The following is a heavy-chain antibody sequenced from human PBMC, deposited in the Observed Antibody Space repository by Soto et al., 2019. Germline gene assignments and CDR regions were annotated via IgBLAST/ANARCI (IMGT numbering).Heavy chain of an antibody. D-gene: IGHD2-21*01. CDR2: IIPIQGKA. CDR3: AKRLLFVDPGYMDL. V-gene: IGHV1-69*02. J-gene: IGHJ6*03. CDR1: GGSFTSYS. Sequence: QVQLVQSGAELKKPGSSVKVSCEASGGSFTSYSFTWVRQAPGQGLEWMGRIIPIQGKANYALKFQDRVTITADRSTRTVYMELTRLRPEDTGVYFCAKRLLFVDPGYMDLWGKGTTVTVSS.